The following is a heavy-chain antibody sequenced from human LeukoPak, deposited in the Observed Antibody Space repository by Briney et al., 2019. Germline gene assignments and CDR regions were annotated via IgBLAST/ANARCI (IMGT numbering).Heavy chain of an antibody. CDR2: IYYSGST. Sequence: SEALSLTCTVSGGSISSYYWSWIRQPPGKGLEWIGYIYYSGSTNYNPSLKSRVTISVDTSENQFSLKLSSVTAADTAVYYCAKGSKFFDYWGQGTLVTVSS. J-gene: IGHJ4*02. D-gene: IGHD3-10*01. CDR3: AKGSKFFDY. CDR1: GGSISSYY. V-gene: IGHV4-59*01.